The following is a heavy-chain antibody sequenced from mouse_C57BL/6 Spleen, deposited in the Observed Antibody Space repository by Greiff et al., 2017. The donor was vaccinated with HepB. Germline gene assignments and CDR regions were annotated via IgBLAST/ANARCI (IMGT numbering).Heavy chain of an antibody. CDR1: GYTFTGYC. V-gene: IGHV1-9*01. J-gene: IGHJ2*01. CDR2: ILPGSGST. Sequence: VQLQQSGAELMKPGASVKLSCKATGYTFTGYCIEWVKQRPVHGLEWIGEILPGSGSTNYNEKFKGKATFTAATSTTTAYMQLSSLTTEDSAIYYCARYRNSNSYYFDYWGQGTTLTVSS. D-gene: IGHD2-5*01. CDR3: ARYRNSNSYYFDY.